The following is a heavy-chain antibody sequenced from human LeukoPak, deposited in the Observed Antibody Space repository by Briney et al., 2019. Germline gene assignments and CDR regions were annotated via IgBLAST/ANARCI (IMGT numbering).Heavy chain of an antibody. CDR2: ISVYNGDT. D-gene: IGHD3-10*01. CDR1: GFTFTNYV. J-gene: IGHJ6*02. Sequence: ASVKVSCKTSGFTFTNYVFSWVRQAPGQGLEWVGWISVYNGDTKYAQKLQGRVTMTTDTSTGTVYMELTSLRSDDTAVYFCAREGYFGSGIDYYYGMDVWGQGQQATVSS. CDR3: AREGYFGSGIDYYYGMDV. V-gene: IGHV1-18*01.